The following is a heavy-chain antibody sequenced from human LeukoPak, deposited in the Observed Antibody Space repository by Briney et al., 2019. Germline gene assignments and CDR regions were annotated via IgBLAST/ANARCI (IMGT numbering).Heavy chain of an antibody. CDR1: GFTFSSYG. CDR3: AKDLRRAISGVVIPAYYYYMDV. J-gene: IGHJ6*03. V-gene: IGHV3-33*06. CDR2: IWDDGSNK. Sequence: GGSLRLSCAASGFTFSSYGMHWVRQAPGKGLEWVALIWDDGSNKYYADSVKGRFTISRDTSKNTLYLQMNSLRAEDTAVYYCAKDLRRAISGVVIPAYYYYMDVWGKGTTVTVSS. D-gene: IGHD3-3*01.